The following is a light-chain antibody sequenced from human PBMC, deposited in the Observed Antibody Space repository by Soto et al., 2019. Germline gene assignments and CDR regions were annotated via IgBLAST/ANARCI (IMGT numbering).Light chain of an antibody. J-gene: IGLJ1*01. Sequence: QSALTQPASVSGSPGQSITISCTGTSSDVGAYNYVSWYQQEPGKAPKLMIDDVSNRPSGVSNRFSGSKSGNTASLTISGLQAEDEADYYCRSYTRSDTNVFGTGTKLTVL. V-gene: IGLV2-14*03. CDR3: RSYTRSDTNV. CDR2: DVS. CDR1: SSDVGAYNY.